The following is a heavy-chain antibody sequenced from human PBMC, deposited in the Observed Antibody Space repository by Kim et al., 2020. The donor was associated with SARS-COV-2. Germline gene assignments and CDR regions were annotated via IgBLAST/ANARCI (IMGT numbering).Heavy chain of an antibody. J-gene: IGHJ4*02. CDR2: IRTKAYGETT. V-gene: IGHV3-49*03. CDR1: GFTFGNYP. CDR3: SKSGRLSGDHFDF. D-gene: IGHD2-21*02. Sequence: GGSLRLSCSASGFTFGNYPMSWFRQAPGKGLEWVGYIRTKAYGETTEYAAPVKGRFTISRDDSQSVAYLQMDSLKIEDTAVYYCSKSGRLSGDHFDFWGQGALVTVSS.